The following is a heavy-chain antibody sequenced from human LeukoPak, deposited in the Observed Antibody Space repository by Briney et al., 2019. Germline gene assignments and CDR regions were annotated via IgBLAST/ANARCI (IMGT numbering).Heavy chain of an antibody. J-gene: IGHJ6*02. D-gene: IGHD6-13*01. V-gene: IGHV1-46*01. CDR1: GYTFTSYY. Sequence: ASVKVSCKASGYTFTSYYMHWVRQAPGQGLEWMGIINPSGGSTSYAQKFQGRVTMTRDTSTSTVYMELSSLRSEDTAVYYCAREGISSRVHYGMDVWGQGTTVTVSS. CDR3: AREGISSRVHYGMDV. CDR2: INPSGGST.